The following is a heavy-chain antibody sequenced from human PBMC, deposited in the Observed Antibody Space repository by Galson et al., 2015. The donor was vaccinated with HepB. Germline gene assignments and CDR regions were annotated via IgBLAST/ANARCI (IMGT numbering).Heavy chain of an antibody. Sequence: SLRLSCAGSGFIFSSYSMSWLCQAPGKGLEWVSVISGSGDTTYYTDSVKGRFTISRDNSKNTVYLQMNSLRAEDTAIYYCAKGSGHWGQGTLVTVSS. CDR2: ISGSGDTT. J-gene: IGHJ4*02. CDR1: GFIFSSYS. D-gene: IGHD3-10*01. CDR3: AKGSGH. V-gene: IGHV3-23*01.